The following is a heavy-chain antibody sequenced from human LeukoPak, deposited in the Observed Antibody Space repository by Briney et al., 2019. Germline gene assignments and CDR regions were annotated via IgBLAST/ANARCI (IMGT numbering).Heavy chain of an antibody. J-gene: IGHJ5*02. CDR2: IYHSGST. CDR1: GGSISSSNW. D-gene: IGHD3-9*01. V-gene: IGHV4-4*02. CDR3: AREGAHYDILTGYYKSYNWFDP. Sequence: PSGALSLTCAVSGGSISSSNWWSWVRQPPGKGLEWIGEIYHSGSTNYNPSLKSRVTISVDKSKNQFSLKLSSVTAADTAVYYCAREGAHYDILTGYYKSYNWFDPWGQGTLVTVSP.